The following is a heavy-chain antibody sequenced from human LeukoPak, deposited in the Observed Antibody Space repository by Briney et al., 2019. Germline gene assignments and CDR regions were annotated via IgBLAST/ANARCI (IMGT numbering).Heavy chain of an antibody. D-gene: IGHD3-3*01. CDR1: GGSISSSSYY. CDR2: IYYSGST. J-gene: IGHJ4*02. V-gene: IGHV4-39*01. CDR3: ARKYDFWSGYYDY. Sequence: SETLSLTCTVSGGSISSSSYYWDWIRQPPGKGLEWIGSIYYSGSTYYNPSLKSRVTISVDTSKNQFSLKLSSVTAADTAVYYCARKYDFWSGYYDYWGQGTLVTVSS.